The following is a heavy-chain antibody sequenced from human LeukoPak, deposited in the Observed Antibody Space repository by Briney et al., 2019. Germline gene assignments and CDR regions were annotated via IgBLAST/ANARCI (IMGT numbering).Heavy chain of an antibody. CDR3: ARLGDPTIDY. D-gene: IGHD2-21*02. CDR2: INHSGST. Sequence: SETLSLTCAVYGGSFSGYYWSWIRQPPGKGLEWIGEINHSGSTNYNPSLKSRVTISVDTSKNQFSLKLSSVTAADTAVYYCARLGDPTIDYWGQGTLATVSS. V-gene: IGHV4-34*01. CDR1: GGSFSGYY. J-gene: IGHJ4*02.